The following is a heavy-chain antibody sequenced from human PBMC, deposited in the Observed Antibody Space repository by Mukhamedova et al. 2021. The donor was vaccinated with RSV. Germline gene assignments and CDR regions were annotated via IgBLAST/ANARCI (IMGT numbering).Heavy chain of an antibody. CDR3: ARGIDYYGSGSYYKPLYFDY. Sequence: SGSSGINAKYMGRVTISVDTSKNQFSLKLSSVTAADTAVYYCARGIDYYGSGSYYKPLYFDYWGQGTLVTVSS. D-gene: IGHD3-10*01. J-gene: IGHJ4*02. CDR2: SGSS. V-gene: IGHV4-34*01.